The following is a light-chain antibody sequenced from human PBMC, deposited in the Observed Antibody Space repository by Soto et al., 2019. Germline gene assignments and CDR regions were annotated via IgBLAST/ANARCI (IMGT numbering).Light chain of an antibody. CDR2: GAA. V-gene: IGKV3-20*01. Sequence: EIVLTQSPGTLSLSSGERATLSCRASQSVRSSYLAWYQQKPGQAPRLLIYGAASRATGIPDRFSGSGSGTDFTLTISRLEPEDFAVYYCQQYGSSPPMYTFGQGTKLEIK. J-gene: IGKJ2*01. CDR1: QSVRSSY. CDR3: QQYGSSPPMYT.